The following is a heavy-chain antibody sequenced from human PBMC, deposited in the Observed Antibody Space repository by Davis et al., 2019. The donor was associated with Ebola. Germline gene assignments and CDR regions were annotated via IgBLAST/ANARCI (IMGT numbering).Heavy chain of an antibody. Sequence: GESLKISCAASGFTFSSYSMNWVRQAPGKGLEWVSSISSSSSYIYYADSLKGRFTISRDNAKNSLYLQMNSLRAEDTAVYHCTWIRGGNNWGQGTLVTVSS. V-gene: IGHV3-21*01. D-gene: IGHD3-10*01. J-gene: IGHJ4*02. CDR1: GFTFSSYS. CDR3: TWIRGGNN. CDR2: ISSSSSYI.